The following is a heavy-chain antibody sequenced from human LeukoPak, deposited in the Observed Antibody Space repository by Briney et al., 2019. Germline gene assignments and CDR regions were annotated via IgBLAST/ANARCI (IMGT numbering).Heavy chain of an antibody. J-gene: IGHJ4*02. D-gene: IGHD3-22*01. Sequence: GASVKVSCKASGGTFSSYGINWVRQAPGQGLEWMGGIIPMSGAANYAQKFQGRVTITADDSTSTAYMELSRLRSDDTAVYYCARLASLYDSSGYYWGDYWGQGTLVTVSS. CDR1: GGTFSSYG. CDR2: IIPMSGAA. V-gene: IGHV1-69*13. CDR3: ARLASLYDSSGYYWGDY.